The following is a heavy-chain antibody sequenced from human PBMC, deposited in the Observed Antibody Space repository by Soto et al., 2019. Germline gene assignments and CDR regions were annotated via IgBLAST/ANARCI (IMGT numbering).Heavy chain of an antibody. CDR2: ISSSSSYI. CDR3: ARDRDDFWSGYSSGGRYGMDV. V-gene: IGHV3-21*01. D-gene: IGHD3-3*01. J-gene: IGHJ6*02. Sequence: LRLSCAASGFTFSSYSMNWVRQAPGKGLEWVSSISSSSSYIYYADSVKGRFTISRDNAKNSLYLQTNSLRAEDTAVYYCARDRDDFWSGYSSGGRYGMDVWGQGTTVTVSS. CDR1: GFTFSSYS.